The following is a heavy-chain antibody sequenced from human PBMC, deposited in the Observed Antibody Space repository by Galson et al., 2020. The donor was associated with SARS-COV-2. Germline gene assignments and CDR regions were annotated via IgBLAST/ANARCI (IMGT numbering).Heavy chain of an antibody. CDR2: GST. V-gene: IGHV4-39*01. CDR1: GGSISSSSYY. CDR3: ARRNALIPTAVGWGYGMDV. Sequence: LETLSLTCTVSGGSISSSSYYWVWIRQPPGKKLGWIGSGSTHYNPSLKSRVTISVDTSKNQFSLYLSSVTAADTAVYYCARRNALIPTAVGWGYGMDVWGQGTTVTVSS. D-gene: IGHD2-2*01. J-gene: IGHJ6*02.